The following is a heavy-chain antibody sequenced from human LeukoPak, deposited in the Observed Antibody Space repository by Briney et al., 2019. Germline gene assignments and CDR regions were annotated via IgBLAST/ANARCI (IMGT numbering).Heavy chain of an antibody. CDR2: IFHSRST. V-gene: IGHV4-34*12. J-gene: IGHJ5*02. D-gene: IGHD3-10*01. Sequence: PSETLSLTCAVYGGSFSGYYWSWIRQPPGKGLEWIGEIFHSRSTNYNPSLKSRVTISVDTSKNQFSLKLSSVTAADTAVYYCARIAWFGGIWFDPWGQGTLVTVSS. CDR3: ARIAWFGGIWFDP. CDR1: GGSFSGYY.